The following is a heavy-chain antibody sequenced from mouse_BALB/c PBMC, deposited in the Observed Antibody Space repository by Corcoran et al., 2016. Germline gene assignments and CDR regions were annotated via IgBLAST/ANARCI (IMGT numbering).Heavy chain of an antibody. V-gene: IGHV14-1*02. Sequence: EVQLQQSGAELVRPGALVKLSCKASGFNIKDYYIYWVKQRPEQGLEWIGWIDPENGNTLYDPKFQAKATITADTSSNTVYLHLSSLTAEDTAVYYCSRGENGYFAIDDLGQGTSVTVSS. CDR1: GFNIKDYY. CDR3: SRGENGYFAIDD. J-gene: IGHJ4*01. CDR2: IDPENGNT.